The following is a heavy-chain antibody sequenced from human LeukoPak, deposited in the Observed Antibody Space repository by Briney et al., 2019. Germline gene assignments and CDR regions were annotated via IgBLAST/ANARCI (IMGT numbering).Heavy chain of an antibody. CDR3: ATDYYDSSGSYTVDH. CDR1: GFTFRTYA. V-gene: IGHV3-23*01. Sequence: PGGSLRLSCAASGFTFRTYAMSWVRQAPGKGLEWVSVISGSGDITHYADSVKGRFTISRDNSKNTLSLQMNGLRAEDTALYYCATDYYDSSGSYTVDHWGQGTQVTVSS. J-gene: IGHJ4*02. D-gene: IGHD3-22*01. CDR2: ISGSGDIT.